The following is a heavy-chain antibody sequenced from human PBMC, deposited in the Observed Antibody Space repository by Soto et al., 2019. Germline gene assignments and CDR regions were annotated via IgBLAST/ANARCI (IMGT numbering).Heavy chain of an antibody. Sequence: EVQLVESGGGLVQTGGSLRLSCAASGFTFNNYWMHWVRQAPGKWLVWVSRINGDGRTTNYADSVKGRFTISRDNAQNTLYLQMNSLRAEDTAVYYCARGLYLKYGHDYWGQGTLVTVSS. CDR3: ARGLYLKYGHDY. J-gene: IGHJ4*02. CDR1: GFTFNNYW. CDR2: INGDGRTT. V-gene: IGHV3-74*01. D-gene: IGHD2-2*01.